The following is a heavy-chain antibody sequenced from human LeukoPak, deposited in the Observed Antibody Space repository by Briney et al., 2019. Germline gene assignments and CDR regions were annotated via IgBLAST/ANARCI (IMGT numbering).Heavy chain of an antibody. CDR1: GGSISSYY. CDR2: IYYSGST. V-gene: IGHV4-59*01. D-gene: IGHD3-22*01. CDR3: GRAYSSGAFDI. Sequence: PSETLSLTCTVSGGSISSYYWSWIRQPPGKGLEWIGYIYYSGSTNYNPSLKSRVTISVNTSKNQFSLKLSSVTAADTAVYYCGRAYSSGAFDIWGQGAMVTVSS. J-gene: IGHJ3*02.